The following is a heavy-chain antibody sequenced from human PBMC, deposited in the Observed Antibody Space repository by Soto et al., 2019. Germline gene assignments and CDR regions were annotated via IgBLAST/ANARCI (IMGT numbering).Heavy chain of an antibody. CDR3: ARDSRKYSSSWYWFDP. Sequence: PSETLSLTCTVSVGSISSYYWSWIRQPPGKGLEWIGYIYYSGSTNYNPSLKSRVTISVDTSNNQFSLKLSSVTAADTAVYYCARDSRKYSSSWYWFDPWGQGTLVTVSS. CDR2: IYYSGST. D-gene: IGHD6-13*01. CDR1: VGSISSYY. V-gene: IGHV4-59*01. J-gene: IGHJ5*02.